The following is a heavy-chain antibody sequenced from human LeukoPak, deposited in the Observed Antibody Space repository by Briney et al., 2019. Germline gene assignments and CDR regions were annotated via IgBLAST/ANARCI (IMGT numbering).Heavy chain of an antibody. D-gene: IGHD3-10*01. V-gene: IGHV3-23*01. Sequence: PGGSLRLSCAASEFTFSSYAMSWVRQAPGKGLEWVSAISGSGGSTYYADSVKGRFTISRDNSKNTLYLQMNSLRAEDTAVYYCAKDWFGENYYYYGMDVWGQGTTVTVSS. CDR2: ISGSGGST. CDR1: EFTFSSYA. J-gene: IGHJ6*02. CDR3: AKDWFGENYYYYGMDV.